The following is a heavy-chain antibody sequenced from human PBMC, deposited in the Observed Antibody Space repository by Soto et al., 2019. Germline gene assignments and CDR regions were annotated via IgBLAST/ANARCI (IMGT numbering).Heavy chain of an antibody. CDR3: ARLMMHYYDSSGYYHFDY. V-gene: IGHV1-18*01. J-gene: IGHJ4*02. Sequence: ASVKVSCKASGYTFTSYGISWVRQAPGQGLEWMGWISAYNGNTNYAQKLQGRVTMTTDTSTSTAYMELRSLRSDDTAVYYCARLMMHYYDSSGYYHFDYWGQGTLVPSPQ. D-gene: IGHD3-22*01. CDR2: ISAYNGNT. CDR1: GYTFTSYG.